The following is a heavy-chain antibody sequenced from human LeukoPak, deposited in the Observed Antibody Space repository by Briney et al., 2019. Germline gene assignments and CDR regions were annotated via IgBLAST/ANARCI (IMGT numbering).Heavy chain of an antibody. CDR2: INPNSGGT. V-gene: IGHV1-2*02. J-gene: IGHJ3*02. CDR1: GYTFTGYY. D-gene: IGHD2-2*01. Sequence: ASVKVSCKASGYTFTGYYMHWVRQAPGQGLEWMGWINPNSGGTNYAQKFQGRVTMTRDTSISTAYMELSRLRADDTAVDYWPRGGGYCSSTSCYDAIDIWGQGTMVTVSS. CDR3: PRGGGYCSSTSCYDAIDI.